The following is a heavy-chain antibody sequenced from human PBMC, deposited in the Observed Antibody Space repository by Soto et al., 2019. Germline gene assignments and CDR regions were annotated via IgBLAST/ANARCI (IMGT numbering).Heavy chain of an antibody. J-gene: IGHJ3*02. CDR1: GGTFSSYA. Sequence: VASVKVSCKASGGTFSSYAISWVRQAPGQGLEWMGGIIPIFGTANYAQKFQGRVTITADESTSTAYMELSSLRSEDTAVYYCARGGRYSGYRGDDAFDIWGQGTMVTVSS. CDR3: ARGGRYSGYRGDDAFDI. V-gene: IGHV1-69*13. D-gene: IGHD5-12*01. CDR2: IIPIFGTA.